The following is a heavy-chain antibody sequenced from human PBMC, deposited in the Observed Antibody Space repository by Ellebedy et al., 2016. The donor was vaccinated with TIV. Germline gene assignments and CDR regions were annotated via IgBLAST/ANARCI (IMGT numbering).Heavy chain of an antibody. Sequence: GESLKISCQGSGYSFTTYWISWVRQMPGKGLEWMGMIYPGESDSRYSPSFQGQVPISVDKSISTAYLQWSNLKASDTAMYYCARHRGGVVGVSDYHGMDAWGQGTTVTVSS. CDR3: ARHRGGVVGVSDYHGMDA. CDR1: GYSFTTYW. D-gene: IGHD1-26*01. CDR2: IYPGESDS. J-gene: IGHJ6*02. V-gene: IGHV5-51*01.